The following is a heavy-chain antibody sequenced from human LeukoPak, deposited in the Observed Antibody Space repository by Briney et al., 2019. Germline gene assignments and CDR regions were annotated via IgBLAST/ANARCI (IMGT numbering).Heavy chain of an antibody. V-gene: IGHV4-39*01. CDR3: AKTGGSYDAFDI. J-gene: IGHJ3*02. CDR2: IYYSGST. D-gene: IGHD1-26*01. CDR1: GGSISSSSYN. Sequence: SETLSLTCTVSGGSISSSSYNWGWIRQPPGKGLEWIGSIYYSGSTYYNPSLKSRVTISVDTSKNQFSLKLSSVTAADTAVYYCAKTGGSYDAFDIWGQGTMVTVSS.